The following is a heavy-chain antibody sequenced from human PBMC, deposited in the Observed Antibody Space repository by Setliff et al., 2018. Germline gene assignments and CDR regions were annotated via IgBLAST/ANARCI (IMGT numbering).Heavy chain of an antibody. CDR2: IYIGGSA. CDR1: GYSISSDSY. J-gene: IGHJ6*03. Sequence: ASETLSLTCAVSGYSISSDSYWGWIRQPAGKGLEWIGHIYIGGSANYNPSLKSRVTMSIDTSKNQFSLKLNSVTAADMAVYYCAREQWLDPPGYYYMDVWAKGTTVTVSS. D-gene: IGHD6-19*01. CDR3: AREQWLDPPGYYYMDV. V-gene: IGHV4-4*07.